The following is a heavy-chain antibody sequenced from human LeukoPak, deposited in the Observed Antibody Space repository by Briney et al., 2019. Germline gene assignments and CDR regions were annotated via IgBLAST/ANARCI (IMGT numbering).Heavy chain of an antibody. CDR3: AKAEVEMATISNFDY. Sequence: SGGSLRLSCAASGFTFSSYAMSWVRQAPGKGLEWVSAISGSGGSTYYADSEKGRFTISRDNSKNTLYLQMNSLRAEDTAVYYCAKAEVEMATISNFDYWGQGTLVTVSS. J-gene: IGHJ4*02. V-gene: IGHV3-23*01. CDR1: GFTFSSYA. CDR2: ISGSGGST. D-gene: IGHD5-24*01.